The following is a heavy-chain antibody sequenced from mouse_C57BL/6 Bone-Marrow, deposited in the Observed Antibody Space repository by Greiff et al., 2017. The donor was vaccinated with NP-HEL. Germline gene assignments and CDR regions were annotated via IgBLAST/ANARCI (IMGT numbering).Heavy chain of an antibody. J-gene: IGHJ4*01. V-gene: IGHV1-54*01. D-gene: IGHD3-2*02. CDR2: INPGSGGT. Sequence: VQLQESGAELVRPGTSVKVSCKASGYAFANYLIEWVKQRPGQGLEWIGVINPGSGGTNYNEKFKGKATLTADKSSSTAYMQLSSLTSEDSAVYFCARPRLRLPYYYAMDYWGQGTSVTVSS. CDR3: ARPRLRLPYYYAMDY. CDR1: GYAFANYL.